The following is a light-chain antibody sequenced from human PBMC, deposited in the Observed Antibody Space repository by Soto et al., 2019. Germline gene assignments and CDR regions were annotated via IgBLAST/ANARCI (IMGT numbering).Light chain of an antibody. CDR1: QGISNF. CDR2: AAS. CDR3: QKYSSVIT. J-gene: IGKJ5*01. Sequence: DIQMTQSPSSLSASVGDRVTITCRASQGISNFLAWYQQKPGKVPKLLISAASTLESGVPSRFSGSGSGTDFTLTIISLQPEDAATYYCQKYSSVITFGQGTRLEIK. V-gene: IGKV1-27*01.